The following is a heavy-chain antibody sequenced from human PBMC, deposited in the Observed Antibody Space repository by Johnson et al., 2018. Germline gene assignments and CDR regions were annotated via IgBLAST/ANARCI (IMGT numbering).Heavy chain of an antibody. V-gene: IGHV3-30*18. CDR2: ISYDGSNK. CDR3: AKAAYGSGSYSYYYYYMDV. J-gene: IGHJ6*03. Sequence: QVQLLESGGGVVQXGRSXRLXCAASGFTFSSYGMHWVRQAPGKGLEWVAVISYDGSNKYYAASVKGRFTISRDNSKNTLYLQMNSLRAEDTAVYYCAKAAYGSGSYSYYYYYMDVWGKGTTVTVSS. D-gene: IGHD3-10*01. CDR1: GFTFSSYG.